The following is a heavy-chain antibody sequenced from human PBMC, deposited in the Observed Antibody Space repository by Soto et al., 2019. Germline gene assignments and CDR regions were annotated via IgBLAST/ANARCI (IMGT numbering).Heavy chain of an antibody. CDR1: GGSISSYY. CDR2: IYYSGST. J-gene: IGHJ3*02. D-gene: IGHD4-17*01. Sequence: PSETLSLTCTVSGGSISSYYWSWIRQPPGKGLEWIGYIYYSGSTNYNPSLKSRVTISVDTSKNQFSLKLSSVTAADTAVYYCARAMTTVDPAFDIWGQGTMVTVSS. CDR3: ARAMTTVDPAFDI. V-gene: IGHV4-59*12.